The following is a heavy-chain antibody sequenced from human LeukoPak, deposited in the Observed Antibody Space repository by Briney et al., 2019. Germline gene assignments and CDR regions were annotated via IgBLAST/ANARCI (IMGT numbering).Heavy chain of an antibody. CDR3: AKDLLVVYYDILTGYDAFDI. CDR1: GFTFSSYA. V-gene: IGHV3-23*01. J-gene: IGHJ3*02. CDR2: ISGSRGST. D-gene: IGHD3-9*01. Sequence: PGGSLRLSCAASGFTFSSYAMSWVRQAPGKGLEWVSAISGSRGSTYYADSVKGRFTISRDNSKNTLYLQMNSLRAEDTAVYYCAKDLLVVYYDILTGYDAFDIWGQGTMVTVSS.